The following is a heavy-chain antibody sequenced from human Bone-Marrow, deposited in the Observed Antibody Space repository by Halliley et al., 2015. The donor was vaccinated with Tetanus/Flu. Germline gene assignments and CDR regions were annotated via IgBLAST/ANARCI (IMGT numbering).Heavy chain of an antibody. J-gene: IGHJ4*02. V-gene: IGHV4-34*01. CDR2: ITHSESP. Sequence: EITHSESPTHNPSLKGRVPISVDPSKNQFSLRLSSMTAADTAVYYCARGADYTNPDSYYFDSWGQGTLVTVSS. D-gene: IGHD4-4*01. CDR3: ARGADYTNPDSYYFDS.